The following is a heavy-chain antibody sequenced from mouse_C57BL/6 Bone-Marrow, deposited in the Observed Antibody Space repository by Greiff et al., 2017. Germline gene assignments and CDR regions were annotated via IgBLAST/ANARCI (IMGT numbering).Heavy chain of an antibody. J-gene: IGHJ1*03. V-gene: IGHV5-9*01. CDR2: LRGGCGHT. D-gene: IGHD1-1*01. CDR1: GFTFSSYT. CDR3: SRQVTTVLATKYFDV. Sequence: EVQLQESGGGLVKPGGSLKLSCAASGFTFSSYTMSWVRQTPEKRLPWVAALRGGCGHTYYTDSVKGRFTISRDNDKNILYLQMSSLMSEDTALYYCSRQVTTVLATKYFDVWGTGTTVTVSS.